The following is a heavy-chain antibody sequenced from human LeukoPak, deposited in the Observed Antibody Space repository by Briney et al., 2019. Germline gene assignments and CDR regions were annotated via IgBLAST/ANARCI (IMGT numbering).Heavy chain of an antibody. V-gene: IGHV4-59*01. CDR3: ARNPGDWFDP. J-gene: IGHJ5*02. Sequence: SETLSITCTVSGGSISSYYWSWIRQPPGKGLEWIGYIYYSGSTNYNPSLKSRVTISVDTSKNQFSLKLSSVTAADTAVYYCARNPGDWFDPWGQGTLVTVSS. CDR2: IYYSGST. CDR1: GGSISSYY. D-gene: IGHD1-14*01.